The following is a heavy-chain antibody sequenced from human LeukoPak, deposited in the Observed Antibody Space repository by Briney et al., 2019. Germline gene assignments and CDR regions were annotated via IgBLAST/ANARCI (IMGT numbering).Heavy chain of an antibody. D-gene: IGHD3-10*01. CDR2: IYHSGST. CDR1: GGSISSGGYS. V-gene: IGHV4-30-2*01. CDR3: ARGYYYGSGSYNWFDP. Sequence: SETLSLTCAVSGGSISSGGYSWSWTRQPPGKGLEWIGYIYHSGSTYYNPSLKSRVTISVDRSKNQFSLKLSSVTAADTAVYYCARGYYYGSGSYNWFDPWGQGTLVTVSS. J-gene: IGHJ5*02.